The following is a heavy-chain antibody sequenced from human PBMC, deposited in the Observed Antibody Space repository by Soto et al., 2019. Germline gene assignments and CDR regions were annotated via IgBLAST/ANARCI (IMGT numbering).Heavy chain of an antibody. V-gene: IGHV3-30*18. CDR3: AKDDAFEVAGTGVDY. CDR2: ISYDGSNK. CDR1: GFTFSSYG. Sequence: LRLSCAASGFTFSSYGMHWVRQAPGKGLEWVAVISYDGSNKYYADSVKGRFTISRDNSKNTLYLQMNSLRAEDTAVYYCAKDDAFEVAGTGVDYWGQGTLVTVSS. J-gene: IGHJ4*02. D-gene: IGHD6-19*01.